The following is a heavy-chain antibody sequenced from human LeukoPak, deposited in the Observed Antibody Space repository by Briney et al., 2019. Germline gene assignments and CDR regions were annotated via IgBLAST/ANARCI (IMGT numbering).Heavy chain of an antibody. CDR3: ARGLHYYDNSGHSYAPAY. CDR2: IWYDGINK. J-gene: IGHJ4*02. Sequence: GGSLRLSCAASGFTFSNYGIHWVRQAPGKGLEWVAIIWYDGINKYYADSVKGRFTISRDNSKSTLYLQMNSLRAEDTAVYYCARGLHYYDNSGHSYAPAYWGQGTLVTVSS. V-gene: IGHV3-33*01. CDR1: GFTFSNYG. D-gene: IGHD3-22*01.